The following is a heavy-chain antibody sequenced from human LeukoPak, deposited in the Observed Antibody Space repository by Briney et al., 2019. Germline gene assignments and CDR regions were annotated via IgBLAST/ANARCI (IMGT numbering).Heavy chain of an antibody. CDR2: IYYSGST. CDR1: GGSISSSSYY. CDR3: ARTAPDYDILTGFLRYYFDY. Sequence: PSETLSLPCTLSGGSISSSSYYWRWIRQPPAKGLEWIGSIYYSGSTYYNPSLKSRVTISVYTYKHQFSLKLSSVTAADTAVYYCARTAPDYDILTGFLRYYFDYWGQGTLVTVSS. J-gene: IGHJ4*02. V-gene: IGHV4-39*01. D-gene: IGHD3-9*01.